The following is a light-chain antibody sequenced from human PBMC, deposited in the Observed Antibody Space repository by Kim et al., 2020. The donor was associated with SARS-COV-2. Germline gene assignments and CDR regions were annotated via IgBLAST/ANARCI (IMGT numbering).Light chain of an antibody. CDR1: QSLIYSNGNTY. V-gene: IGKV2-30*01. Sequence: DAVLTQSPLSLPVTVGQPASISCRSSQSLIYSNGNTYLNWFHQRPGQSPRRLIYKVFMRGSGVPDRFSGSGSGTDFTLKISRVEAEDFGVYYCMEGTHWPRTFGQDTKVEI. CDR2: KVF. CDR3: MEGTHWPRT. J-gene: IGKJ2*01.